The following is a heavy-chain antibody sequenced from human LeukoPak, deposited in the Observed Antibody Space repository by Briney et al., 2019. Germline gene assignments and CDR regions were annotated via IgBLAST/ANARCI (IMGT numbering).Heavy chain of an antibody. Sequence: TGGSLRLSCAASGFTFSSYSMNWVRQAPGKGLEWVSYISSSSSTIYYADSVKGRFTISRDNAKNSLYLQMNSLRAEDTAVYYCARAPYCSGGSCYSKLYYFDYWGQGTLVTASS. CDR3: ARAPYCSGGSCYSKLYYFDY. CDR2: ISSSSSTI. V-gene: IGHV3-48*01. CDR1: GFTFSSYS. J-gene: IGHJ4*02. D-gene: IGHD2-15*01.